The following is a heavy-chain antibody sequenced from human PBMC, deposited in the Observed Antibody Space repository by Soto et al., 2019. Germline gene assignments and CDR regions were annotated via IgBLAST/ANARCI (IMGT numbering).Heavy chain of an antibody. CDR2: ISWNSGSI. Sequence: GGSLRLSCAASGFTFDDYAMHWVRQAPGKGLEWVSGISWNSGSIGYADSVKGRFTISRDNAKNSLYLQMNSLRAEDTALYYWAKDKSSGYNYYYYGMDVWGQGTTVTVSS. CDR1: GFTFDDYA. CDR3: AKDKSSGYNYYYYGMDV. D-gene: IGHD3-10*01. J-gene: IGHJ6*02. V-gene: IGHV3-9*01.